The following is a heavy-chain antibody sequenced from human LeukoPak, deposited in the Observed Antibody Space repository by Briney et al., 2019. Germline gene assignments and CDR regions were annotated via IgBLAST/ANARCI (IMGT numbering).Heavy chain of an antibody. Sequence: SETLSLTCAVYGGSFRGYYWNWIRQPPGKGLAWIGEIYHSVSTNCNPSLKRRVTISVDRSKNQFSLKLNSVTAADTAVDYCFCGLFRAPAYFDSWGQGTLVTVSS. CDR1: GGSFRGYY. J-gene: IGHJ4*02. CDR3: FCGLFRAPAYFDS. CDR2: IYHSVST. D-gene: IGHD3-10*01. V-gene: IGHV4-34*01.